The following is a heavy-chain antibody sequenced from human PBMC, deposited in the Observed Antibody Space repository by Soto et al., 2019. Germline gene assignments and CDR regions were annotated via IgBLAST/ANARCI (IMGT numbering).Heavy chain of an antibody. J-gene: IGHJ3*02. CDR2: ISGSGGST. CDR1: GFTFSSYA. CDR3: AKGSVPAATFIGAFDI. V-gene: IGHV3-23*01. D-gene: IGHD2-2*01. Sequence: EVQLLESGGGLVQPGGSLRLSCAASGFTFSSYAMSWVRQAPGKGLEWVSAISGSGGSTYYADSVKGRFTISRDNSKNTLYLQMNSLRAEDTAVYYCAKGSVPAATFIGAFDIWGQGTMVTVSS.